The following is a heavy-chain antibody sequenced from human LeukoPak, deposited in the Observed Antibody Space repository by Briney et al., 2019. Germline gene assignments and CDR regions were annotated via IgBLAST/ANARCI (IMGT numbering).Heavy chain of an antibody. CDR2: ISSSSSYI. Sequence: PGGSLRLSCAASGFTFSSYAMHWVRQAPGKGLEWVSSISSSSSYIYYADSVKGRFTISRDNAKNSLYLQMNSLRAEDTAVYYCARGLQKMVLLRYFDQPVFDYWGQGTLVTVSS. V-gene: IGHV3-21*01. CDR1: GFTFSSYA. CDR3: ARGLQKMVLLRYFDQPVFDY. D-gene: IGHD3-9*01. J-gene: IGHJ4*02.